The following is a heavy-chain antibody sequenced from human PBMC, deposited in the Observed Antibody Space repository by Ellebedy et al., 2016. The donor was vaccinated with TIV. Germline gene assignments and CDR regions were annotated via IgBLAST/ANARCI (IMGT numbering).Heavy chain of an antibody. J-gene: IGHJ6*02. V-gene: IGHV1-8*01. D-gene: IGHD3-16*02. Sequence: AASVKVSCKASGYTFTSYDINWVRQATGQGLEWMGWMHPNSGNTEYAQKFQGRVTMTRNTSITTAFMELSSLRSEDTAVYYCARGPFMITFGGVIMDVWGQGTTVTVSS. CDR1: GYTFTSYD. CDR3: ARGPFMITFGGVIMDV. CDR2: MHPNSGNT.